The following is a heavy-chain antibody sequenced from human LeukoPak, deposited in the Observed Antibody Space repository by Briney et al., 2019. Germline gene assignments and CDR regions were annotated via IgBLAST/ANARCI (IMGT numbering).Heavy chain of an antibody. Sequence: AGGSLRLSCAASGFTFSNYAVTWVRQAPGKGLEGVSAISTSGGSTFYADSVKGRFTISRDNSKNTVYLQMNSLRAEDTAVYYCAKGVLSPVIVPFDFWGQGTLVTVSS. V-gene: IGHV3-23*01. J-gene: IGHJ4*02. CDR2: ISTSGGST. CDR3: AKGVLSPVIVPFDF. D-gene: IGHD2/OR15-2a*01. CDR1: GFTFSNYA.